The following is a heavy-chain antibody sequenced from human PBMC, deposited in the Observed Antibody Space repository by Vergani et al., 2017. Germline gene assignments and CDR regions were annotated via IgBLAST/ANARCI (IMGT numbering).Heavy chain of an antibody. CDR1: GFTFSNAW. J-gene: IGHJ6*02. CDR2: IKSKTDGGTT. CDR3: TTGYSSSWYDGYYYYGMDV. D-gene: IGHD6-13*01. V-gene: IGHV3-15*01. Sequence: EVQLVESGGGLVKPGGSLRLSCAASGFTFSNAWMSWVRQAPGKGLEWVGRIKSKTDGGTTDYAVPVKGRFTISRDDSKNTLYLQMNSLKTEDTAVYYCTTGYSSSWYDGYYYYGMDVWGQGTTVTVSS.